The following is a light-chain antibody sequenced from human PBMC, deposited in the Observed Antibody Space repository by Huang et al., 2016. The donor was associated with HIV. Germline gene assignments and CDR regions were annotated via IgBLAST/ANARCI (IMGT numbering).Light chain of an antibody. J-gene: IGKJ4*01. V-gene: IGKV3-11*01. CDR2: DAS. CDR1: QNINTH. CDR3: QQRVNGLT. Sequence: EIVLTQSPATLSFFPGKRVSLSCRASQNINTHLAWYPQRPGQPPRLLIYDASSRVHGVAARFSGSCSGTDFTLTISSLESEDFATYYCQQRVNGLTFGGGTKV.